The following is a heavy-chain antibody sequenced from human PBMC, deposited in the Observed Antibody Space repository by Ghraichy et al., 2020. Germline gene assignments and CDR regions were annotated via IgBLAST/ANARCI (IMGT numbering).Heavy chain of an antibody. Sequence: SVKVSCKASGGTFSSYAISWVRQAPGQGLEWMGGIIPIFGTANYAQKFQGRVTITADESTSTAYMELSSLRSEDTAVYYCARWADVDTARAAFDYWGQGTLVTVSS. CDR1: GGTFSSYA. J-gene: IGHJ4*02. CDR3: ARWADVDTARAAFDY. CDR2: IIPIFGTA. V-gene: IGHV1-69*13. D-gene: IGHD5-18*01.